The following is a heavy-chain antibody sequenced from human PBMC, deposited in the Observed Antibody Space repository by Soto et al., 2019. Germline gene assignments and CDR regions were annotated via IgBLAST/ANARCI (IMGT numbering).Heavy chain of an antibody. D-gene: IGHD2-8*01. CDR1: GFTFSSYD. V-gene: IGHV3-21*01. CDR3: VRSGTAPMLRHNWFDP. CDR2: ITTSGSYI. J-gene: IGHJ5*02. Sequence: EVQLVESGGGLVNPGGSLRLSCAASGFTFSSYDMNWVRQAPGKGLEYVSSITTSGSYIYYGDSVRGRFTISRDNAKNSLFLQMYSLRAEDTAVYDCVRSGTAPMLRHNWFDPWGQGTLVTVSS.